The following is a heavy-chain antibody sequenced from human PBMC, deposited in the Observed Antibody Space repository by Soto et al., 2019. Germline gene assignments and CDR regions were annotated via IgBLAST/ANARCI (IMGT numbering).Heavy chain of an antibody. V-gene: IGHV3-23*01. CDR2: ISGSGGRT. Sequence: EVQLLESGGGLVQPGGSLRLSCAGSGFIFGNYVMSRVRQAPGKGLEWVSGISGSGGRTFYADSVKGRFTISRDNSKHTLYLQLNSLRIDDTGVYYCEMTWRGVRLYYEVEYWGHGTLVTVSS. D-gene: IGHD3-3*01. J-gene: IGHJ4*01. CDR3: EMTWRGVRLYYEVEY. CDR1: GFIFGNYV.